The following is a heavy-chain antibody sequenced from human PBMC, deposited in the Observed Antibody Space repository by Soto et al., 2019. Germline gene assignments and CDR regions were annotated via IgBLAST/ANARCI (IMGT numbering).Heavy chain of an antibody. D-gene: IGHD5-12*01. CDR3: ARGVGDGYNYGDY. CDR2: ISSSGSTI. J-gene: IGHJ4*02. Sequence: EVQLVESGGGLVQPGGSLRLSCAASGFTFSSYEMNWVRQAPGKGLEWVSYISSSGSTIYYADSVKGRFTISRDNAKNSLYLQMNSLRAEDTAVYYCARGVGDGYNYGDYWGQGTLVTVSS. V-gene: IGHV3-48*03. CDR1: GFTFSSYE.